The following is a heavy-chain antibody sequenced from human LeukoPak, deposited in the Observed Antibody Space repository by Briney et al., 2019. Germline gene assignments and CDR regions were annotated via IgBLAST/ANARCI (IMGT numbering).Heavy chain of an antibody. CDR2: INPSGGST. V-gene: IGHV1-46*01. CDR3: ARDSGSYYYLDY. D-gene: IGHD1-26*01. J-gene: IGHJ4*02. CDR1: GGTFSSYA. Sequence: ASVKVSCKASGGTFSSYAISWVRQAPGQGLEWMGIINPSGGSTSYAQKFQGRVTMTRDTSTSTVYMELSSLRSEDTAVYYCARDSGSYYYLDYWGQGTLVTVSS.